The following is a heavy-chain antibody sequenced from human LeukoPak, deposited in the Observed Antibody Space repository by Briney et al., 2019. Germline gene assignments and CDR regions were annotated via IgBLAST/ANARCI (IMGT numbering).Heavy chain of an antibody. J-gene: IGHJ4*02. D-gene: IGHD6-19*01. CDR1: GFTFSSYA. V-gene: IGHV3-23*01. CDR2: ISGSGGST. CDR3: AKVGRSGWSLYYFDY. Sequence: AGGSLRLSCAASGFTFSSYAMSWVRQAPGKGLEWVSAISGSGGSTYYADSVKGRFTISRDNSKNTLYLQMNSLRAEDTAVYYCAKVGRSGWSLYYFDYWGQGTLVTVSS.